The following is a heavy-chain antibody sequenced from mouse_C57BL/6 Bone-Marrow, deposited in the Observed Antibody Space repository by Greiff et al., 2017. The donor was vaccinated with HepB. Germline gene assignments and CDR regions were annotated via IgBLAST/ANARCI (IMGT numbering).Heavy chain of an antibody. CDR3: ARRGYDYEGFAY. CDR1: GYTFTSYG. CDR2: IYPRSGNT. V-gene: IGHV1-81*01. Sequence: QVQLQQSGAELARPGASVKLSCKASGYTFTSYGISWVKQRTGQGLEWIGEIYPRSGNTYYNEKFKGKATLTADKSSSTAYMELRSLTSEDSAVYFCARRGYDYEGFAYWGQGTLVTVSA. D-gene: IGHD2-4*01. J-gene: IGHJ3*01.